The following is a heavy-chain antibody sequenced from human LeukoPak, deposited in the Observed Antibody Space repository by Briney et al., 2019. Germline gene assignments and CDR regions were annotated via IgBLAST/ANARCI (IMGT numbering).Heavy chain of an antibody. CDR2: ISGSGGST. J-gene: IGHJ4*02. D-gene: IGHD3-22*01. Sequence: PRGSLRLSCAVSGISLSNYGMSWVRQAPGKGLEWVAGISGSGGSTNYADSVKGRFTISRDNPKNTLYLQMNRLRAEDTAVYFCAKRGVVIRVILVGFHKEAYYFDSWGQGALVTVSS. CDR1: GISLSNYG. CDR3: AKRGVVIRVILVGFHKEAYYFDS. V-gene: IGHV3-23*01.